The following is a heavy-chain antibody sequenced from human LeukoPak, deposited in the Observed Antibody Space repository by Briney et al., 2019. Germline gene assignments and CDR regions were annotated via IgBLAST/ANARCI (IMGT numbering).Heavy chain of an antibody. J-gene: IGHJ5*02. D-gene: IGHD2/OR15-2a*01. CDR1: GFTFTNHW. V-gene: IGHV3-7*01. CDR2: INQDGSEK. CDR3: AEGTTA. Sequence: PAGSLRLSCAASGFTFTNHWMSWVRQAPGKGLEWVANINQDGSEKFYVDAVKGRFTISRDNAKNSLYLQMNSLRAEDTAVYYCAEGTTAWGQGTLVTVSS.